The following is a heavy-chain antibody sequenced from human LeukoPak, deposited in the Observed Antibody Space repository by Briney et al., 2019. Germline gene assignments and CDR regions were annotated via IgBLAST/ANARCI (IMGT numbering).Heavy chain of an antibody. D-gene: IGHD6-19*01. CDR3: AREGAVAAY. CDR1: GGSFSGYY. Sequence: NPSETLSLTCAVYGGSFSGYYWSWIRQPPGKGLEWIGEINHSGSTNYNPSLKSRVTISVDTSKNQFSLKLSSVTAADTAVYYCAREGAVAAYWGQGTLVTFSS. CDR2: INHSGST. V-gene: IGHV4-34*01. J-gene: IGHJ4*02.